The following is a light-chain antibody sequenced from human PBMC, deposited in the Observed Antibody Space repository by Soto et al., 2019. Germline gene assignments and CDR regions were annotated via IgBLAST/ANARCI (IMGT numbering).Light chain of an antibody. CDR3: SSYTSSSTLVV. CDR1: SSEVGGYNY. Sequence: SALTQPASLSGSPRQSITHSCTGNSSEVGGYNYVSWYQQHPGKAPKLMIYDVSNRPSGVSNRFSGSKSGNTASLTISGLQAEDEADYYCSSYTSSSTLVVFGGGTKVTVL. J-gene: IGLJ2*01. V-gene: IGLV2-14*01. CDR2: DVS.